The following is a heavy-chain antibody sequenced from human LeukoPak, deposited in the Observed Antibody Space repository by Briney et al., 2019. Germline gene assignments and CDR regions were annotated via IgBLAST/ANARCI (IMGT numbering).Heavy chain of an antibody. V-gene: IGHV4-34*01. CDR2: INHSGST. D-gene: IGHD1-26*01. J-gene: IGHJ4*02. Sequence: SETLSLTCAVYGGSFSGYYWSWIRQPPGKGLEWIGEINHSGSTNYNPSLKSRVTISVDTSKNQFSLKLSSVTAADTAVYYCARQGVGADFGYWGQGTLVTVSS. CDR1: GGSFSGYY. CDR3: ARQGVGADFGY.